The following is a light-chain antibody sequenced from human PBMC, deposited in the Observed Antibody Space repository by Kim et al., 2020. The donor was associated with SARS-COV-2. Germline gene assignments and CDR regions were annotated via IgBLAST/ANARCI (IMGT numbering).Light chain of an antibody. V-gene: IGLV3-19*01. CDR3: NSRHSNSVWV. J-gene: IGLJ3*02. CDR2: GMK. CDR1: TLRTYY. Sequence: SSELTQDPAVSVALGQTVRITCQGDTLRTYYASWYQQRPGQAPRLVIYGMKNRPSGIPDRFSGSSSGNTASLTITGARAEDEADYYCNSRHSNSVWVFGGGTQLTVL.